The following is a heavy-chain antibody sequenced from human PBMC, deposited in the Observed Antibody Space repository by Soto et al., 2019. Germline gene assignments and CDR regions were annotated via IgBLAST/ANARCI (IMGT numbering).Heavy chain of an antibody. J-gene: IGHJ4*02. D-gene: IGHD1-26*01. Sequence: GGSLRLSCAASGFTFSSFAMHWVRQAPGKGLEWVAVISYDGSNKYYADSVQGRFTISRDNSKNTLYLQMNSLRAEDTAVYYCARDVLGSQEIVGATGVVYWGQGTLVTVSS. V-gene: IGHV3-30-3*01. CDR1: GFTFSSFA. CDR2: ISYDGSNK. CDR3: ARDVLGSQEIVGATGVVY.